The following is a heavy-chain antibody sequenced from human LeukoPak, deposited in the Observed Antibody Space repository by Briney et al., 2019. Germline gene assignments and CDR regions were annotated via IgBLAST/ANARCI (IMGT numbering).Heavy chain of an antibody. CDR3: ARDVPADNWFDP. CDR2: INSDGSST. V-gene: IGHV3-74*01. Sequence: GGSLRLSCAASGFTFSSYWMHWVRQAPGKGLVWVSRINSDGSSTSYADSVKGRFTISRDNAKNTLYLQVNSLRAEDTAVYYCARDVPADNWFDPWGQGTLVTVSS. CDR1: GFTFSSYW. D-gene: IGHD2-2*01. J-gene: IGHJ5*02.